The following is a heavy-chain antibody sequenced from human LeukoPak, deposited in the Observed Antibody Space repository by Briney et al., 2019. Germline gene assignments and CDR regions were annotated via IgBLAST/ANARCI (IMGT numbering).Heavy chain of an antibody. CDR2: INAKSGGT. CDR1: GYSFIDYY. J-gene: IGHJ4*02. Sequence: GASVKVSCKASGYSFIDYYMHWVRQAPGQGLEWMGWINAKSGGTKYEQKFQGRVTMTRDTSISTAYMELSSLKSDDTAVYYCVRDVTRGGRWGQGTLVTVSS. D-gene: IGHD3-10*01. V-gene: IGHV1-2*02. CDR3: VRDVTRGGR.